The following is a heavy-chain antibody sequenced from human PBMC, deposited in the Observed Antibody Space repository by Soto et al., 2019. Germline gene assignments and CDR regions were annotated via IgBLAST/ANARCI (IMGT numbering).Heavy chain of an antibody. Sequence: GGSLRLSCAASGFTFSGSAMHWVRPAAGKGLEWVGRIRSKANSYATAYAASVKGRFTISRDASKNTAYLQMNSLKTEDTAVYYCTRPKTIFGVLYGMDVWGQGTTVTVSS. D-gene: IGHD3-3*01. CDR2: IRSKANSYAT. CDR3: TRPKTIFGVLYGMDV. J-gene: IGHJ6*02. CDR1: GFTFSGSA. V-gene: IGHV3-73*01.